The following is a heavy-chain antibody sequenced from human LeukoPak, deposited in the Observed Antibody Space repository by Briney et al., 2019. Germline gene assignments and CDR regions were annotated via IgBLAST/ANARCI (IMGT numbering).Heavy chain of an antibody. D-gene: IGHD2-2*01. CDR1: GGSISSYY. CDR2: IYYSGST. J-gene: IGHJ6*02. Sequence: PSETLSLTCTVSGGSISSYYWSWIRQPPGKGLEWIGYIYYSGSTNYSPSLKSRVTISVDTSKNQFSLKLSSVTAADTAVYYCARLGYCSSTSCSLDYYYGMDVWGQGTTVTVSS. V-gene: IGHV4-59*08. CDR3: ARLGYCSSTSCSLDYYYGMDV.